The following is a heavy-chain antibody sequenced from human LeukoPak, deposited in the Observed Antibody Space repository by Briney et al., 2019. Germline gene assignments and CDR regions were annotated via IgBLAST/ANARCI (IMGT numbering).Heavy chain of an antibody. CDR2: INPSGGST. D-gene: IGHD4-17*01. CDR1: GYTFTSYY. Sequence: ASVKVSCKASGYTFTSYYMHWVRQAPGQGLEWMGIINPSGGSTSYAQKFQGRVTMTRDTSTSTVYMELSRLRSDDTAVYYCASSEPPYGSVFDAFDIWGQGTMVTVSS. CDR3: ASSEPPYGSVFDAFDI. V-gene: IGHV1-46*01. J-gene: IGHJ3*02.